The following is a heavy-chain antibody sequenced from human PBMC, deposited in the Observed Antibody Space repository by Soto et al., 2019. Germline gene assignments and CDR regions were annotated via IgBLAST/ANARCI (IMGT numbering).Heavy chain of an antibody. CDR2: INAGNGNT. V-gene: IGHV1-3*01. CDR3: ARGPYDILTGYYIIPYYFDY. D-gene: IGHD3-9*01. J-gene: IGHJ4*02. CDR1: GYTFTSYA. Sequence: ASVKVSCKASGYTFTSYAMHWVRQAPGQRLEWMGWINAGNGNTKYSQKFQGRVTITRDTSASTAYMELSSLRSEDTAVYYCARGPYDILTGYYIIPYYFDYWGQGTLVTVSS.